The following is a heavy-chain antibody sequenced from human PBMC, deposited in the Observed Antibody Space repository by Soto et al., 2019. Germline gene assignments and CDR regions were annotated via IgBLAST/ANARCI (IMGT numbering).Heavy chain of an antibody. CDR3: ARERPDGARLDP. CDR1: GGSISSGDYY. V-gene: IGHV4-30-4*01. CDR2: IYHSGST. D-gene: IGHD6-6*01. J-gene: IGHJ5*02. Sequence: QVQLQESGPGLVKPSQTLSLTCTVSGGSISSGDYYWSWNRQPPGKGLEWIGYIYHSGSTYYNPSLKSRVTISVNTSMNQFSLKLSSVTAADTAVYYCARERPDGARLDPWGQGTLVTVSS.